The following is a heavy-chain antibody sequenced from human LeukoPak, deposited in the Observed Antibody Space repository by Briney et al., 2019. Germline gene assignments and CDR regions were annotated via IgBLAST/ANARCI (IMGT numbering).Heavy chain of an antibody. CDR1: GFTFSDYY. CDR2: ISSSGSTI. Sequence: PGGSLRLSCAASGFTFSDYYMSWIRQAPGKGLEWVSYISSSGSTIYYADSVKGRFTVSRDNAKNSLYLQMNSLRAEDTAVYYCARDPLSYYDSSGDPNADYWGQGTLVTVSS. CDR3: ARDPLSYYDSSGDPNADY. V-gene: IGHV3-11*01. J-gene: IGHJ4*02. D-gene: IGHD3-22*01.